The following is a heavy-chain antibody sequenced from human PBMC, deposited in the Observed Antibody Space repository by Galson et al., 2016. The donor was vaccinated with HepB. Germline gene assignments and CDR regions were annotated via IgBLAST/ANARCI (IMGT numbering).Heavy chain of an antibody. CDR1: GFSLSTTAVG. Sequence: PALVKPTQTLTLTCTFSGFSLSTTAVGVGWIRQPPGKALEWLALIHWNDDARYSPSLKNRLTVTKDSSKNQVVLTMTNMDPVDTGTYYCAHSRGGVPFDYWGQGTLVTVSS. CDR2: IHWNDDA. J-gene: IGHJ4*02. D-gene: IGHD1-1*01. CDR3: AHSRGGVPFDY. V-gene: IGHV2-5*01.